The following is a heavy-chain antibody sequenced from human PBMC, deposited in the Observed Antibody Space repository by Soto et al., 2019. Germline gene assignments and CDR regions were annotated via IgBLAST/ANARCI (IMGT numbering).Heavy chain of an antibody. CDR2: IYPADSDT. Sequence: PGGSLKISCKVSGFSFTTYWTGWVGQMPGKGVEWMGIIYPADSDTRYSPSFQGQVTISADKSINTAYLQLSSLKASYSAMYYCARRGGSIAAQYWGQGTLVTVSS. CDR1: GFSFTTYW. J-gene: IGHJ4*02. CDR3: ARRGGSIAAQY. D-gene: IGHD6-6*01. V-gene: IGHV5-51*02.